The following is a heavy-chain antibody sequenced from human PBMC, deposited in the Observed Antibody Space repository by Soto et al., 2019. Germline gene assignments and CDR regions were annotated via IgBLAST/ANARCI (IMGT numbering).Heavy chain of an antibody. CDR1: GGTFSSYA. J-gene: IGHJ6*02. CDR3: ARWGRSQHHYYYYGMDV. Sequence: QVQLVQSGAEVKKPGSSVKVSCKASGGTFSSYAISWVRQAPGQGLEWMGGIIPIFGTANYAQKFQGRVTITADESTSTAYMELSSLRSEDTAVYYCARWGRSQHHYYYYGMDVWGQGTTVTVSS. CDR2: IIPIFGTA. D-gene: IGHD7-27*01. V-gene: IGHV1-69*01.